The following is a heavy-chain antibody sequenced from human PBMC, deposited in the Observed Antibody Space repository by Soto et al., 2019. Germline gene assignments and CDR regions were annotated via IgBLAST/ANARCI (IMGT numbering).Heavy chain of an antibody. D-gene: IGHD7-27*01. CDR3: VSQPHWARPFES. Sequence: EVQLVESGGALVQPGRSLRLSCVGSGFKFDESAMNWVRQVPGKGLEWVAGITWNSGHILYAESVKGRFSISRDNAKHTLYLQMNSLRTEDTGVYYCVSQPHWARPFESWGQGTLVNVSS. CDR2: ITWNSGHI. CDR1: GFKFDESA. J-gene: IGHJ4*02. V-gene: IGHV3-9*01.